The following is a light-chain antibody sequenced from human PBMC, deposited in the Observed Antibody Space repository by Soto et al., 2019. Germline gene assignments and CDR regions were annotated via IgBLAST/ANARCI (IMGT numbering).Light chain of an antibody. CDR3: QPSYSTPYT. V-gene: IGKV1-39*01. Sequence: DIQMTQSPSSLSASVGDRVTITCRASQSISSYLNWYQQKPGKAPKLLIYAASSLQSGVPSRFSSSGSGTDFTLTISSLQPEDFATYYCQPSYSTPYTFGQGTKLEIK. CDR1: QSISSY. J-gene: IGKJ2*01. CDR2: AAS.